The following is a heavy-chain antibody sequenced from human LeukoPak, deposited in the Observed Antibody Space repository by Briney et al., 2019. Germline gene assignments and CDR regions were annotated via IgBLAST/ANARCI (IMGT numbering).Heavy chain of an antibody. CDR1: GFTFSSYA. J-gene: IGHJ4*02. Sequence: GGSLRLSCAASGFTFSSYAMSWVRQAPGKGLEWVSAIRGSGGSTYYADSVKGRFTISRDNSKNTLYLQMNSLRAEDTAVYYCAKDGSRWRYSSSWMYYFDYWGQGTLVTVSS. D-gene: IGHD6-13*01. CDR3: AKDGSRWRYSSSWMYYFDY. CDR2: IRGSGGST. V-gene: IGHV3-23*01.